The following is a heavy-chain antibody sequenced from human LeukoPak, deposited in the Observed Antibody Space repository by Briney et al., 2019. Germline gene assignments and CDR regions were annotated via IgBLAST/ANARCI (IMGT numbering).Heavy chain of an antibody. J-gene: IGHJ4*02. Sequence: GGSLRLSCAASGFTFSSYGMHWVRQAPGKGLEWVAFIRYDGSNKYYADSVKGRFTISRDNSKNTLYLQMNSLRAEDTAVYYCAKASGSYYGYFDYWGQGTLVTVSS. CDR1: GFTFSSYG. CDR2: IRYDGSNK. D-gene: IGHD1-26*01. CDR3: AKASGSYYGYFDY. V-gene: IGHV3-30*02.